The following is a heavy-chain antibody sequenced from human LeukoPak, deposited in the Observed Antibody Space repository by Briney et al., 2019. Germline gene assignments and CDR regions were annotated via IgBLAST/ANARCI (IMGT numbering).Heavy chain of an antibody. J-gene: IGHJ4*02. CDR1: GGTFSSYA. Sequence: SVKVSCKASGGTFSSYAISWVRQAPGQGLEWMGRIIPILGIANYAQKFQGRVTITADKSTSTAYMELSSLRSEDTAVYYCARVPGPMVRGVIINPFGDYWGQGTLVTVSS. CDR3: ARVPGPMVRGVIINPFGDY. D-gene: IGHD3-10*01. CDR2: IIPILGIA. V-gene: IGHV1-69*04.